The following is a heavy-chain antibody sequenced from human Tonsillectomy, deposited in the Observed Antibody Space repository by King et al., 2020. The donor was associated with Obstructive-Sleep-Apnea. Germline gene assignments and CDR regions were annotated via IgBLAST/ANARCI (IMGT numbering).Heavy chain of an antibody. CDR3: ARGALRYCSSISCYAGWFDP. Sequence: QLVQSGAEVKKPGASVKVSCKASGYTFTNYGFSWVRQAPGQGLEWMGWISAYNGYTNYAQKFQGRVTMTTDTSTSTAYMELRSLRSDDTAVYYCARGALRYCSSISCYAGWFDPWGQGTLVTVSS. CDR2: ISAYNGYT. V-gene: IGHV1-18*01. J-gene: IGHJ5*02. D-gene: IGHD2-2*01. CDR1: GYTFTNYG.